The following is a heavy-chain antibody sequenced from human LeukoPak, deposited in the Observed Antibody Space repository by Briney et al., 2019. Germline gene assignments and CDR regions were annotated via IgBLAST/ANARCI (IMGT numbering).Heavy chain of an antibody. V-gene: IGHV3-23*01. CDR3: TTVASVVVVADTSLPFDY. CDR2: ISDNSGNT. D-gene: IGHD2-15*01. J-gene: IGHJ4*02. Sequence: GGSLRLSCAASGFTFSSFAMSWVRQAPGQGLEWVSAISDNSGNTYYADSVKGRFTISRDNSKNTLYLQMNSLKTEDTAVYYCTTVASVVVVADTSLPFDYWGQGTLVTVSS. CDR1: GFTFSSFA.